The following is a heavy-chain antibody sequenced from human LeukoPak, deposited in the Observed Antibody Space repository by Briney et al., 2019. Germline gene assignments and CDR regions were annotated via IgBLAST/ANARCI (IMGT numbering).Heavy chain of an antibody. CDR1: GFTFSSYS. Sequence: GGSLRLSCAASGFTFSSYSMNWVRQAPGKGLEWVSYISSSSSTIYYADSVKGRFTISRDNAKNSLYLQMNSLRAEDTALYYCAKDIRPYYDSSADAFDIWGQGTMVTVSS. CDR2: ISSSSSTI. CDR3: AKDIRPYYDSSADAFDI. J-gene: IGHJ3*02. V-gene: IGHV3-48*04. D-gene: IGHD3-22*01.